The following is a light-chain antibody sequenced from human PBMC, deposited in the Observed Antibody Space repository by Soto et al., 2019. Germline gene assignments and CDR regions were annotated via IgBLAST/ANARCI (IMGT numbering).Light chain of an antibody. Sequence: QSVLIQPPSVSGSPGQSVTISCTGTSSDVGSYDYVSWYQQHPGTVPKPMIYNVNTQPSGVPDRFSGSKSGNTASMTISGLQAEDEAAYYCCSYTSSATLPGVFGGGTKLTVL. CDR3: CSYTSSATLPGV. CDR1: SSDVGSYDY. CDR2: NVN. J-gene: IGLJ2*01. V-gene: IGLV2-11*01.